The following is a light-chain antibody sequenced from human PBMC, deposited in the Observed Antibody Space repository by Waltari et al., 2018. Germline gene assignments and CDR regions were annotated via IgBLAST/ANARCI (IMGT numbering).Light chain of an antibody. CDR1: QSVSKY. CDR3: QKYESLPAT. V-gene: IGKV3-20*01. CDR2: HSS. Sequence: EIVLTHFLRTLSLSPADRAPLSCRASQSVSKYLAWYQQKPGQAPRLLIYHSSSRATGIPDMFSCSGFGTDFSLTISRLEPEDFAVYYCQKYESLPATFGQGTKVEIK. J-gene: IGKJ1*01.